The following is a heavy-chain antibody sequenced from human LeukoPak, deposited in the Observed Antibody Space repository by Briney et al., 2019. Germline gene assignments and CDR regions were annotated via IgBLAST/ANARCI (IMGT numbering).Heavy chain of an antibody. Sequence: LPGRSLRLSCAASGFTFDDYAMHWVRQAPGKGLEWVSGISWSSGSIGYADSVKGRFTISRDNAKNSLYLQMNSLRAEDTALYYCAKDINAGPIAAGGTFGYWGQGTLVTVSS. V-gene: IGHV3-9*01. CDR2: ISWSSGSI. CDR1: GFTFDDYA. CDR3: AKDINAGPIAAGGTFGY. J-gene: IGHJ4*02. D-gene: IGHD6-13*01.